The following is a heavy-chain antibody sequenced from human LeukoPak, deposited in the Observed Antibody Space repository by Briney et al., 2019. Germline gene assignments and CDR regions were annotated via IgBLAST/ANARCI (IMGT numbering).Heavy chain of an antibody. Sequence: PGGSLRLSCAASGFTFSSYSMNWVRQAPGKGLEWVSSISSSSSYIYYADSVKGRFTISRDNSKNTLYLQMNSLRAEDTAVYYCAANYDSSGYYYVWGQGTLVTVSS. CDR1: GFTFSSYS. D-gene: IGHD3-22*01. CDR3: AANYDSSGYYYV. CDR2: ISSSSSYI. J-gene: IGHJ4*02. V-gene: IGHV3-21*04.